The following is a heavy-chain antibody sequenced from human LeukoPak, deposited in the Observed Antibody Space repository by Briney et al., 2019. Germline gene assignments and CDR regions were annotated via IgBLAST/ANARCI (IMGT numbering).Heavy chain of an antibody. CDR3: ARAPGEYNFGSFDY. V-gene: IGHV3-23*01. CDR1: GFTFSSCA. D-gene: IGHD5-18*01. Sequence: GGSLRLSCAASGFTFSSCAMSWVRQAPGKGLEWVSTISGSGGSTYYADSVKGRFTISRDNSQNTLYLQMNSLRAEDTAIYFCARAPGEYNFGSFDYWSQGALVTVSS. J-gene: IGHJ4*02. CDR2: ISGSGGST.